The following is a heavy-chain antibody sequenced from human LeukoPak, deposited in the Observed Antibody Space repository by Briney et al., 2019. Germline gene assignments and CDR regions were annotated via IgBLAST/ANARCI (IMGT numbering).Heavy chain of an antibody. Sequence: PSETLSLTCTVSGGSLCNSIYYWGWIRQPPGKGLEWIGSIYYSGTSYYNPSLKSRVTISVDTSKNQFSLKLTSVTAADTAVYYCATKTRTYYYGSGSYVWGQGTLVTVSP. CDR3: ATKTRTYYYGSGSYV. J-gene: IGHJ4*02. CDR2: IYYSGTS. V-gene: IGHV4-39*01. CDR1: GGSLCNSIYY. D-gene: IGHD3-10*01.